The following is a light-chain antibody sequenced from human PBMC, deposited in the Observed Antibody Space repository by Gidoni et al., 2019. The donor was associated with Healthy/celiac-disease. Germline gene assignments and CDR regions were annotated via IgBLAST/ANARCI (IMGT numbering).Light chain of an antibody. J-gene: IGKJ5*01. V-gene: IGKV3-20*01. CDR3: QQYGSSPIT. CDR1: QSVSSSY. CDR2: GAS. Sequence: EIVLTQPPGPLSLSPGERATLSCRASQSVSSSYLAWYQQKPGQAPRLLIYGASSMATGIPDRFSGSGSGTDFTLTISRLEPEDFAVYYCQQYGSSPITFXPXTRLEIK.